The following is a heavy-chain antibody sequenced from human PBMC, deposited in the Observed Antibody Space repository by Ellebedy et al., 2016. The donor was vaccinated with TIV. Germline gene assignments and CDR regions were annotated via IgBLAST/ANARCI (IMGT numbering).Heavy chain of an antibody. D-gene: IGHD1/OR15-1a*01. CDR3: ARENWYNDY. V-gene: IGHV3-7*04. CDR2: INQDGSEK. CDR1: GFTFTTFW. Sequence: PGGSLRLSCAASGFTFTTFWMSWVRQAPGKGLEWVGNINQDGSEKCYGDSVKGRFTISRDNAKNSMYLQMNSLRAEDTAVYYCARENWYNDYWGQGTLVTVSS. J-gene: IGHJ4*02.